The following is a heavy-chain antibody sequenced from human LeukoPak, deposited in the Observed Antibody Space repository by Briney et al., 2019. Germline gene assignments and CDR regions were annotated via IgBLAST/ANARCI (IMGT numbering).Heavy chain of an antibody. CDR3: ARGYSSSWYYE. CDR2: INHSGST. Sequence: SETLSLTCTVSGGSISSYYWSWIRQPPGKGLEWIGEINHSGSTNYNPSLKSRVTISVDTSKNQFSLKLSSVTAADTAVYYCARGYSSSWYYEWGQGTLVTVSS. J-gene: IGHJ4*02. V-gene: IGHV4-34*01. CDR1: GGSISSYY. D-gene: IGHD6-13*01.